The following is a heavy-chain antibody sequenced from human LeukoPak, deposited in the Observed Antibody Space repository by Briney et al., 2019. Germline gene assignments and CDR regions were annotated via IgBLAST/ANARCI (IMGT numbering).Heavy chain of an antibody. J-gene: IGHJ4*02. CDR1: GASFISYY. CDR2: IYTSGNT. Sequence: SETLSLTCTVSGASFISYYWTWIRQPAGKGLEWIGRIYTSGNTNYNPSLKSRVTMSVDTSKNQFSLKLTSVAAADTAVYYCARDLEAAGYFDNWGQGTLVAVSS. CDR3: ARDLEAAGYFDN. D-gene: IGHD6-13*01. V-gene: IGHV4-4*07.